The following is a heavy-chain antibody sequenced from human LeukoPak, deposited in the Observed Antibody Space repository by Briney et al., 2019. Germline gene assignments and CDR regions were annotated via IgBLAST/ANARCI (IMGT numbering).Heavy chain of an antibody. CDR3: ASRVYSSSSLDP. J-gene: IGHJ5*02. V-gene: IGHV4-38-2*02. CDR1: RYSISSGDD. CDR2: IYHTGTT. Sequence: PSETLSLTCTVSRYSISSGDDWGWIRQPPGKGLEWIGNIYHTGTTHYNPSLWSRVTISVDTSKNQFSLRLSSLTAADTAVYYCASRVYSSSSLDPWGQGTLVTVSS. D-gene: IGHD6-6*01.